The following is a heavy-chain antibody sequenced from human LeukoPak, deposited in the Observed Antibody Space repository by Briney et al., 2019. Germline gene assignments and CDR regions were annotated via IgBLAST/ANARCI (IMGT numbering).Heavy chain of an antibody. V-gene: IGHV4-61*01. CDR3: VREHDWGDFDF. CDR2: VSHSGNT. D-gene: IGHD3-9*01. J-gene: IGHJ4*02. Sequence: SETLSLTCTVSGGSVISGSHYWSWIRQPPGKELEWIGYVSHSGNTNYNPSLKSRVTISKDTSKNQFSLKLSSVTAADTAVYYCVREHDWGDFDFWGQGTLVTVSS. CDR1: GGSVISGSHY.